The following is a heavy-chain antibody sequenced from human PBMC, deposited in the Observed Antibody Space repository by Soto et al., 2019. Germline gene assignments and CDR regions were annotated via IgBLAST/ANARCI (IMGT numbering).Heavy chain of an antibody. Sequence: QVQLQESGPGLVKPSETLSLTCAVSGGSVGSRPYYWSWIRQPPGKVLEWIGYVAYTGTTNYNPSLKCRVTISVDTAKNQVSLKLTSVTAADTAVYYCAMAGNYRYFDYWGQGILVTVSS. J-gene: IGHJ4*02. CDR3: AMAGNYRYFDY. CDR1: GGSVGSRPYY. V-gene: IGHV4-61*01. D-gene: IGHD1-7*01. CDR2: VAYTGTT.